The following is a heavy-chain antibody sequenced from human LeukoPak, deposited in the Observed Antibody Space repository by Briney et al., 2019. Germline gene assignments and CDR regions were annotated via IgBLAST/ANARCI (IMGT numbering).Heavy chain of an antibody. J-gene: IGHJ3*02. V-gene: IGHV5-51*01. Sequence: GESLKISCKGSGYSFTSYWIGWVRQMPGKGLEWMGIIYPGDSDTRYSPSFQGQVTISADKSISTAYLQWSSLKASDTAMYYCGSCIAARFDAFDIWGQGTMVTVSS. CDR1: GYSFTSYW. CDR2: IYPGDSDT. CDR3: GSCIAARFDAFDI. D-gene: IGHD6-6*01.